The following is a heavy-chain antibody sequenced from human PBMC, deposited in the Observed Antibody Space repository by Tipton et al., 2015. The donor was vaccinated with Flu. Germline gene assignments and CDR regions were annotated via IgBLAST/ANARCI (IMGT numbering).Heavy chain of an antibody. D-gene: IGHD3-22*01. CDR1: GYSFSTYW. V-gene: IGHV5-51*01. Sequence: QLVQSGAEVIKPGESPKISCQGSGYSFSTYWIGWVRQMPGKGLEWMGIIYPGDSDARYSPSFQGQVTISADKSISTAYLQWSGLKASDTAMYYCARRAYDSRVGYYFDYWGQGTLVTVSS. J-gene: IGHJ4*02. CDR3: ARRAYDSRVGYYFDY. CDR2: IYPGDSDA.